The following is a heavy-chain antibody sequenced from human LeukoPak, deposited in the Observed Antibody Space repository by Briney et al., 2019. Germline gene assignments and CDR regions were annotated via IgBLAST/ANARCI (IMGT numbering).Heavy chain of an antibody. D-gene: IGHD3-22*01. CDR2: IYYSGST. CDR3: ARVVPEADYYDSSGYYYI. Sequence: SQTLSLTCTVSGGSISSGGYYWSWIRRHPGKGLEWIGYIYYSGSTYYNPSLKRRVTISVDTSKNQFSLKLSSVTAADTAVYYCARVVPEADYYDSSGYYYIWGQGTLVTVSS. V-gene: IGHV4-31*03. J-gene: IGHJ4*02. CDR1: GGSISSGGYY.